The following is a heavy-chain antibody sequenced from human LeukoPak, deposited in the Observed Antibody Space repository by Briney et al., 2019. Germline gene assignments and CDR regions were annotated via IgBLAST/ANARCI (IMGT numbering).Heavy chain of an antibody. D-gene: IGHD3-3*01. Sequence: PGRSPRLSCAASGFTFSSYGMHWVRQAPGKGLEWVAVIWYDGSNKYYADSVKGRFTISRDNSKNTLYLQMNSLRAEDTAVYYCARGEVLRFLEWSYGDFDYWGQGTLVTVSS. CDR1: GFTFSSYG. J-gene: IGHJ4*02. CDR2: IWYDGSNK. V-gene: IGHV3-33*01. CDR3: ARGEVLRFLEWSYGDFDY.